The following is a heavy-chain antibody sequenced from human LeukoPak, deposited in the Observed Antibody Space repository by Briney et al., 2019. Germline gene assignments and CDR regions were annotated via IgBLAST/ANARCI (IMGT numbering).Heavy chain of an antibody. V-gene: IGHV4-34*01. D-gene: IGHD3-10*01. CDR1: GGSFSGYY. CDR3: ARDVYYYGSGSYYYYYYYMDV. Sequence: SETLSLTCAVYGGSFSGYYWSWIRQPPGKGLEWIGEINHIGSTNYNPSLKSRVTISVDTSKNQFSLKLSSVTAADTAVYYCARDVYYYGSGSYYYYYYYMDVWGKGTTVTISS. J-gene: IGHJ6*03. CDR2: INHIGST.